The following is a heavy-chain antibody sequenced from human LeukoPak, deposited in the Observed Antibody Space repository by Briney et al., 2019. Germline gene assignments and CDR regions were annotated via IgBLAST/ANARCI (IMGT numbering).Heavy chain of an antibody. Sequence: SETLSLTCTVSGGSISIYYWSWIRQPAGKGLEWIGRIYTSGSTNYHPSLQSRVNRSVDMSKNQFSRKLSSVTAADTAVYYCARLWNYYDSSGYYYFDYWGQGTRVTVSS. CDR2: IYTSGST. V-gene: IGHV4-4*07. CDR3: ARLWNYYDSSGYYYFDY. J-gene: IGHJ4*02. CDR1: GGSISIYY. D-gene: IGHD3-22*01.